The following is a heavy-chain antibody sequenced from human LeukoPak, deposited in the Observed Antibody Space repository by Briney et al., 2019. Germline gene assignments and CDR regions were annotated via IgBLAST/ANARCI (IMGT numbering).Heavy chain of an antibody. D-gene: IGHD1-26*01. CDR1: SGSISNSTFY. V-gene: IGHV4-39*01. J-gene: IGHJ4*02. Sequence: SETLSLTCTVSSGSISNSTFYWGWIRQPPGKGLEWIGSMHYSGRTYYNPSLKSRVTITVDTSKNQFSLKMTSVTAADTAVYYCARRSDSGSDDGEDYFDYWGQGTLVTVSS. CDR2: MHYSGRT. CDR3: ARRSDSGSDDGEDYFDY.